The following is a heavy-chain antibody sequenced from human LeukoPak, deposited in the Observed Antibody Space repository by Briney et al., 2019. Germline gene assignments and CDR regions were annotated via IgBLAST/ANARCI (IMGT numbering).Heavy chain of an antibody. J-gene: IGHJ6*03. CDR2: ISYDGSNE. CDR1: GFTFSVYG. D-gene: IGHD3-10*01. V-gene: IGHV3-30*18. Sequence: HPGGSLRLSCATSGFTFSVYGMHWIRQAPVKGLEWVAVISYDGSNEYYADSVMGRFTISRDNSKNTLYLQLNSVRAEDTAVYYCAKDDSPGTAGYYYYMDVWGKGTTVTISS. CDR3: AKDDSPGTAGYYYYMDV.